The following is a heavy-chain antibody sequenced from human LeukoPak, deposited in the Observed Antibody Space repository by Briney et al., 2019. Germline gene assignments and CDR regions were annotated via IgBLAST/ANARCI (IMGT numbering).Heavy chain of an antibody. CDR3: AKASLSSGYYYYFGMDV. CDR2: ISWNSGVM. D-gene: IGHD3-22*01. Sequence: PGGSLRLSCAASGFTFHDFAMHWVRPAPGKGLEWVSTISWNSGVMAYADSVKGRFTIYRDNANNSLYLQMKSLRADDTALYYCAKASLSSGYYYYFGMDVWGQGTTVSVPS. J-gene: IGHJ6*02. V-gene: IGHV3-9*01. CDR1: GFTFHDFA.